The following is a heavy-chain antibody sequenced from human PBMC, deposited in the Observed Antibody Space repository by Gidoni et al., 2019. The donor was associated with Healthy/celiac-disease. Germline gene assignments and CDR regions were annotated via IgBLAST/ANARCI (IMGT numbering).Heavy chain of an antibody. J-gene: IGHJ6*02. Sequence: EVQLVESGGGWVQPGGCRKLSCAAAGLTFSGSAMHWGGQASGKGLEWVGRIRSKANSYATAYAASVKGRFTISRDASKNTSYLQMNSLKPEDTAVYYCTRLGDYYDRSGYYYYYGMDVWGQGTTVTVSS. CDR3: TRLGDYYDRSGYYYYYGMDV. D-gene: IGHD3-22*01. V-gene: IGHV3-73*02. CDR1: GLTFSGSA. CDR2: IRSKANSYAT.